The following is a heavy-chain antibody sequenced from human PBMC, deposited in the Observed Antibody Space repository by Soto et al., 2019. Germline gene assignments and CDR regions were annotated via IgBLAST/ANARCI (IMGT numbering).Heavy chain of an antibody. J-gene: IGHJ4*02. CDR2: IIPILGMS. CDR1: GGTFTSYT. CDR3: ARSYGSGSRPFDY. D-gene: IGHD3-10*01. V-gene: IGHV1-69*02. Sequence: QVHLLQSGAEMKKPGSSVKVSCTAFGGTFTSYTFNWVRQAPGQRLEWMGRIIPILGMSSSAHNFQGRLTMIADTSTNTSYMVLSSLTSDDTAIYYCARSYGSGSRPFDYWGQGTLVTVSS.